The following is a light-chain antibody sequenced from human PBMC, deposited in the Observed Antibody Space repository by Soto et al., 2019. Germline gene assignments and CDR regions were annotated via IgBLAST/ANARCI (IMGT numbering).Light chain of an antibody. CDR3: QQYGSSRR. CDR2: GAS. J-gene: IGKJ1*01. CDR1: QSVSSSY. V-gene: IGKV3-20*01. Sequence: EIVLTQSPGTLSLSSGERATLSCRASQSVSSSYLAWYQQKPGQAPRLLIYGASSRATGIPDRFSGSGSGTDFTLNISRLEPEDFAVYSCQQYGSSRRFVQGTNVDNK.